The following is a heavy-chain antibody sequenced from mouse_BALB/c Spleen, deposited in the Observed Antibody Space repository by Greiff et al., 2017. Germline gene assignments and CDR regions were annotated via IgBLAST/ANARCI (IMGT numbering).Heavy chain of an antibody. V-gene: IGHV1-7*01. CDR3: ARGDVGFDY. CDR2: INPSTGYT. D-gene: IGHD3-3*01. Sequence: QVQLQQSGAELAKPGASVKMSCKASGYTFTSYWMHWVKQRPGQGLEWIGYINPSTGYTEYNQKFKDKATLTADKSSSTAYMQLSSLTSEDSAVYYCARGDVGFDYWGQGTTLTVSS. CDR1: GYTFTSYW. J-gene: IGHJ2*01.